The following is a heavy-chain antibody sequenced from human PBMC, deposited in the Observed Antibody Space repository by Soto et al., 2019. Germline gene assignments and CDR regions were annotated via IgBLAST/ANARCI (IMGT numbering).Heavy chain of an antibody. V-gene: IGHV1-69*13. D-gene: IGHD3-3*01. J-gene: IGHJ4*02. CDR3: ARGPVLRFLEWLPHFDY. CDR1: GGTFSSYA. CDR2: IIPIFGTA. Sequence: AASVKVSCEACGGTFSSYAISWVRQAPGQGLEWMGGIIPIFGTANYAQKFQGRVTITADESTSTAYMELSSLRSEDTAVYYCARGPVLRFLEWLPHFDYWGQGTLVTVSS.